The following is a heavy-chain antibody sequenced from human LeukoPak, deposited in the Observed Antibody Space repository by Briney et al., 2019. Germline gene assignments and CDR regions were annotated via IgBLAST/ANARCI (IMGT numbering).Heavy chain of an antibody. CDR1: GYTFTGYY. CDR2: INPNSGGT. D-gene: IGHD2-21*02. V-gene: IGHV1-2*02. J-gene: IGHJ5*02. CDR3: AREVAHCGGDCYPSTTNWFDP. Sequence: APVKVSCKASGYTFTGYYMHWVRQAPGQGLEWMGWINPNSGGTNYAQKFQGRVTMTRDTSISTAYMELSRLRSDDTAVYYCAREVAHCGGDCYPSTTNWFDPWGQGTLVTVSS.